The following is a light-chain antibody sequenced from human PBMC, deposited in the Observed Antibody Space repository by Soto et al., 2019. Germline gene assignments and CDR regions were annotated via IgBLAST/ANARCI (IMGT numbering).Light chain of an antibody. J-gene: IGKJ1*01. V-gene: IGKV1-5*01. CDR3: QQYNSYRT. Sequence: DMQMTQSPSTLSASVEDRVTMTCRASQSIGYLLAWYQQKPGKAPKLLIYDASSLESGVPSRFSGSGSGTEFTLTISSLQPDDFATYYCQQYNSYRTFGQGTKVHIK. CDR2: DAS. CDR1: QSIGYL.